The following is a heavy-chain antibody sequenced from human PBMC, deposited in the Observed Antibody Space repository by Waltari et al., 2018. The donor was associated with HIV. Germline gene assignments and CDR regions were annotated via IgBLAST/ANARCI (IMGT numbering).Heavy chain of an antibody. J-gene: IGHJ3*02. CDR2: INPNSGGT. Sequence: QVHLAQSGAEVKKPGASVKVSCKSSGYTFTDYYMHWVRQAPGQGLEWMGWINPNSGGTNSAQRFQGRVTMTRDTSTSTTYMEMSRLRSDDTAVYYCARDRRRDLTASGAFDIWGHGTMVTVSS. D-gene: IGHD2-21*02. CDR1: GYTFTDYY. V-gene: IGHV1-2*02. CDR3: ARDRRRDLTASGAFDI.